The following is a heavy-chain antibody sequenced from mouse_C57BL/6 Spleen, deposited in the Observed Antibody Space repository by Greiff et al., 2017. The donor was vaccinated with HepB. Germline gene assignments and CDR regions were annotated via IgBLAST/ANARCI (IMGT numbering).Heavy chain of an antibody. CDR2: INPYNGGT. CDR1: GYTFTDYY. D-gene: IGHD2-12*01. CDR3: ARRGRPGYFDY. Sequence: EVKLVESGPVLVKPGASVKMSCKASGYTFTDYYMNWVKQSHGKSLEWIGVINPYNGGTSYNQKFKGKATLTVDKSSSTAYMELNSLTSEDSAVYYCARRGRPGYFDYWGQGTTLTVSS. J-gene: IGHJ2*01. V-gene: IGHV1-19*01.